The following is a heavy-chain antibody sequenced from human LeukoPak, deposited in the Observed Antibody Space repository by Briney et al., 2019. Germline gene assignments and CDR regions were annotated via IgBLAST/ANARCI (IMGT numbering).Heavy chain of an antibody. V-gene: IGHV3-53*01. D-gene: IGHD3-3*01. CDR2: IYTGGST. Sequence: GSLRLSCAASGSGFTVSSNYMSWVPQAPGKGLEWVSVIYTGGSTYYADSVKGRFTISRDNSKNTLYLQMNSLRAEDTAVYYCASSRFWSGFTVNYWGQGTLVTVSS. CDR3: ASSRFWSGFTVNY. CDR1: GSGFTVSSNY. J-gene: IGHJ1*01.